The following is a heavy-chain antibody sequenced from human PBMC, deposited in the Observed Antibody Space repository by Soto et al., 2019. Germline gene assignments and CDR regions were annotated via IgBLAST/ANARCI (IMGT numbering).Heavy chain of an antibody. CDR2: IIPIFGTA. CDR3: ARGYIRDGSGWYQPFYYYYGMDV. D-gene: IGHD6-19*01. J-gene: IGHJ6*02. V-gene: IGHV1-69*13. Sequence: SVKVSCKASGGTFSSYAISWVRQAPGQGLEWMGGIIPIFGTANYAQKFQGRVTITADESTSTAYMELSSLRSEDTAVYYCARGYIRDGSGWYQPFYYYYGMDVWGQGTTVTVSS. CDR1: GGTFSSYA.